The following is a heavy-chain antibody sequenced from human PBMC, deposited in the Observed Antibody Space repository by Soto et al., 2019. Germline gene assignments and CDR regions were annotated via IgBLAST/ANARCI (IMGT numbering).Heavy chain of an antibody. J-gene: IGHJ4*02. V-gene: IGHV4-61*01. D-gene: IGHD4-17*01. Sequence: SESRSLTGTVSGVSVSSGRFYWAWIRQPPAQALAWFVFPSYSETTNYNPSLKSRVTISVATSRSQFSLKVSSLTAADTAVYYCARDATVTQFDYWGRGTLVTVSS. CDR1: GVSVSSGRFY. CDR2: PSYSETT. CDR3: ARDATVTQFDY.